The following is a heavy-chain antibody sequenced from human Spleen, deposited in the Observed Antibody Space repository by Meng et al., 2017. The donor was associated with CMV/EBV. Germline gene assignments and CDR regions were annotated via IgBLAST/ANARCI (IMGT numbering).Heavy chain of an antibody. J-gene: IGHJ4*02. V-gene: IGHV6-1*01. Sequence: QVQLQQSGPGLVKPPQTLSLTCALSGDSVSTNRAAWNWIRQAPSGGLEWLGRTYYKSKWYNDYAESVKSRITINPDTSKNQFSLQLNSVTPEDTAAYYCARDPAAFDFWGQGILVTVSS. CDR2: TYYKSKWYN. D-gene: IGHD6-25*01. CDR3: ARDPAAFDF. CDR1: GDSVSTNRAA.